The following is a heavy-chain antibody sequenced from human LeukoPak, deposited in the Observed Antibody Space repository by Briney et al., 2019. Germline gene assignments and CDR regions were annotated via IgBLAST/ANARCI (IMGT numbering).Heavy chain of an antibody. D-gene: IGHD4-17*01. CDR2: INHSGST. V-gene: IGHV4-34*01. CDR1: GGSFSGYY. Sequence: SETLSLTCAVYGGSFSGYYWSWIRQLPGKGLEWIGEINHSGSTNYNPSLKSRVTISVDTSKNQFSLKLSSVTAADTAVYYCAGGDYGTYYWGQGTLVTVSS. J-gene: IGHJ4*02. CDR3: AGGDYGTYY.